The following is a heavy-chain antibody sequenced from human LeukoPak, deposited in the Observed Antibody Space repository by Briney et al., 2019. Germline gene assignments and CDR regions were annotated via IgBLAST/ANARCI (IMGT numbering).Heavy chain of an antibody. CDR2: IYYSGST. V-gene: IGHV4-59*08. Sequence: PSETLSLTCTVSGGSISSYYWSWIRQPPGKGLEWIGYIYYSGSTNYNPSLKSRVTISVDTSKNQFSLKLSSVTAADTAVYYCARRVAKSTVSFDYWGQGTLVTVSS. D-gene: IGHD4-17*01. CDR3: ARRVAKSTVSFDY. CDR1: GGSISSYY. J-gene: IGHJ4*02.